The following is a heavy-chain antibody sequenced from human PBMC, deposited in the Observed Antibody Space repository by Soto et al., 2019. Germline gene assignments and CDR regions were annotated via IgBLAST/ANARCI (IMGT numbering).Heavy chain of an antibody. Sequence: QVHLVQSGGEVKKPGASVKVSCKASSYPFTSSGFSWVRQAPGQGLEWLGWISAYNGNTLYARKFKGRVTMTTDTSTSTAYIELGSLRSDDTAVYYCATDPYCGSAPGCSALDAWGQGTTVTVSS. CDR2: ISAYNGNT. D-gene: IGHD2-21*01. CDR3: ATDPYCGSAPGCSALDA. V-gene: IGHV1-18*04. J-gene: IGHJ6*02. CDR1: SYPFTSSG.